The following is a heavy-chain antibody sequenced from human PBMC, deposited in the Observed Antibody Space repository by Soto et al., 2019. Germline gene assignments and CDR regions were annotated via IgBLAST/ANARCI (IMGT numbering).Heavy chain of an antibody. Sequence: ASVKVSCKASGYTFTSYGISWVRQAPGQGLEWMGWISAYNGNTNYAQKLQGRVTMTTDTSTSTAYMELRSLRSDDTAVYYCAKDSVASTSWYWFGWDHWGQGTLVTVS. V-gene: IGHV1-18*01. CDR1: GYTFTSYG. CDR2: ISAYNGNT. D-gene: IGHD2-2*01. CDR3: AKDSVASTSWYWFGWDH. J-gene: IGHJ4*02.